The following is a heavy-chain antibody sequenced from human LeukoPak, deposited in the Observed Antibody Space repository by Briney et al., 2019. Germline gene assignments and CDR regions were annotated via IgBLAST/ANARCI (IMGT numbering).Heavy chain of an antibody. D-gene: IGHD3-10*01. V-gene: IGHV4-39*01. CDR2: IYYSGST. CDR3: ARLVFPPITMVRGVMGFDP. J-gene: IGHJ5*02. CDR1: GGSISSSSYY. Sequence: TSETLSLTCTVSGGSISSSSYYWGWIRQPPGKGLEWIGSIYYSGSTYYNPSLKSRVTISVDTSKNQFSLKLSSVTAADTAVYYCARLVFPPITMVRGVMGFDPWGQGTLVTVSS.